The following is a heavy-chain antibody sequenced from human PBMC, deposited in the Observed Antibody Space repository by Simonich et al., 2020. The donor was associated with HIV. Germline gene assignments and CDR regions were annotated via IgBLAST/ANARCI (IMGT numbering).Heavy chain of an antibody. Sequence: EVQLLESGGGLVQPGGSLRLSCAASGFTFSSYAMSWVRQAPGEELEVVSAMCGSGGSTDYADSVKGRFTISRDNSKNTLYLQMNSLRAEDTAVYYCAKDRYYNFWSGYYDYWGQGTLVTVSS. D-gene: IGHD3-3*01. CDR3: AKDRYYNFWSGYYDY. V-gene: IGHV3-23*01. J-gene: IGHJ4*02. CDR1: GFTFSSYA. CDR2: MCGSGGST.